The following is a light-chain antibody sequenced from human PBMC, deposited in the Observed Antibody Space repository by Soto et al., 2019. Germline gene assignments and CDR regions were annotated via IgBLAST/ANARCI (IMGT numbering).Light chain of an antibody. Sequence: DIQMTQSPSTLPASVGDTVTITCRASQSIDGCLAWYQQRPGKAPKILIYRASSWETGIPSRFSGSGSGTEFTLTISSLQHEDFANYYCQQYENYWTFGQGTKVDIK. J-gene: IGKJ1*01. V-gene: IGKV1-5*01. CDR2: RAS. CDR1: QSIDGC. CDR3: QQYENYWT.